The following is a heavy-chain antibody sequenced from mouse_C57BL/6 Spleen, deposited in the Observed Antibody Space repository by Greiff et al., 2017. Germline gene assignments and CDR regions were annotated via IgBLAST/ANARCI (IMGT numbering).Heavy chain of an antibody. Sequence: QVQLQQSGAELVKPGASVKISCKASGYAFSSYWMNWVKQRPGTGLEWIGQIYPGDGDTNYNGKFKGKATLTADKSSSTAYMQLSSLTSEDSAVYFWARTITTVVATRGHFDYWGQGTTLTVSS. CDR2: IYPGDGDT. V-gene: IGHV1-80*01. J-gene: IGHJ2*01. CDR1: GYAFSSYW. D-gene: IGHD1-1*01. CDR3: ARTITTVVATRGHFDY.